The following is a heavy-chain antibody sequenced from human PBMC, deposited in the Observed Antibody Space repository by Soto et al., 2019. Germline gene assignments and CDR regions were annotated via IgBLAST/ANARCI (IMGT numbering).Heavy chain of an antibody. Sequence: WASVKVSCKASGYTFTSYGISWVRQAPGQGLEWMGWISAYNGNTNYAQKFQGRVTITADDSTSTAYMELSSLRSEDTAVYYCARAPPLGGRPQNWFDPWGQGTLVTVSS. CDR1: GYTFTSYG. V-gene: IGHV1-18*04. D-gene: IGHD1-26*01. J-gene: IGHJ5*02. CDR3: ARAPPLGGRPQNWFDP. CDR2: ISAYNGNT.